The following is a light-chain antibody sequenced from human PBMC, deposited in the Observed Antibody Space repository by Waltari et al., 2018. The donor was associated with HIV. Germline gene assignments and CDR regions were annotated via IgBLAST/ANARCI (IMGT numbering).Light chain of an antibody. CDR3: QVWESSTDDHQVV. V-gene: IGLV3-21*02. CDR2: DDR. J-gene: IGLJ2*01. CDR1: KIGSKR. Sequence: SYVLTRPPSVSVAPGQTARMNCGGNKIGSKRLHWYQQKPGQAPVLVVYDDRDRPSGIPRRVSGSNCGNTATLTITMVEAGDDADYYCQVWESSTDDHQVVFGGGTKLTVL.